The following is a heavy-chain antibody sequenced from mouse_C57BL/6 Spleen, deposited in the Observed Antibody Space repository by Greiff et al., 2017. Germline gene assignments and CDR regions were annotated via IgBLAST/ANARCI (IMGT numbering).Heavy chain of an antibody. Sequence: QVTLKVSGPGLLQPSPSLSLSCSFSGFSLSTFGMGVGRLRPPSGKGLEWLAHLWWGDANYYNPALKSRLTICKDTTKNQVFLKIANVDTADTATYYCALIGGYDGDLYYLDYWGQGTTLTVSS. V-gene: IGHV8-8*01. J-gene: IGHJ2*01. CDR3: ALIGGYDGDLYYLDY. CDR2: LWWGDAN. D-gene: IGHD2-3*01. CDR1: GFSLSTFGMG.